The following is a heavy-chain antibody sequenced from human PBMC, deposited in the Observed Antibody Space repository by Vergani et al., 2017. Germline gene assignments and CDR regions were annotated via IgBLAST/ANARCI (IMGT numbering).Heavy chain of an antibody. Sequence: EVQLQESGGGLVKPGGSLRVSCAASGFSFSTYSINWVRQAPGKGLEWVSSISGRSNYIYYADSLKGRFTISRDNSKNSVYLQMNSLRAEDTAVYYCASVREQPSSWYIRGYFQHWGQGTLVTVSS. CDR2: ISGRSNYI. V-gene: IGHV3-21*06. CDR1: GFSFSTYS. D-gene: IGHD6-13*01. J-gene: IGHJ1*01. CDR3: ASVREQPSSWYIRGYFQH.